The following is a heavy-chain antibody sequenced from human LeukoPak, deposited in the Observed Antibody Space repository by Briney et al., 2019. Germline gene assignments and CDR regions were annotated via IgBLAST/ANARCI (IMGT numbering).Heavy chain of an antibody. D-gene: IGHD6-13*01. Sequence: ASVKVSCKASGYTFTGYYMHWVRQAPGQGLEWMGWINPNSGGTNYAQKFQGRVTMTRDTSISTAYMELSRLRSGDTAVYYCARDAGIAAADHYYYYYMDVWGKGTTVTISS. CDR3: ARDAGIAAADHYYYYYMDV. CDR2: INPNSGGT. V-gene: IGHV1-2*02. CDR1: GYTFTGYY. J-gene: IGHJ6*03.